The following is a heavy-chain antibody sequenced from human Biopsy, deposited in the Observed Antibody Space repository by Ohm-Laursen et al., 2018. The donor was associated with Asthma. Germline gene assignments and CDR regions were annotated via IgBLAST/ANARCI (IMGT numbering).Heavy chain of an antibody. CDR1: GYTFTSYS. Sequence: SVKVSCKASGYTFTSYSMHWMRQAPGQGLEWMGRINPNSGATNYAQKFQGRVTMTRDTSISTAYMEVSRLRSDDTAVYYCARGQKSAGDRWFDPWGQGTLVTVSS. J-gene: IGHJ5*02. CDR2: INPNSGAT. V-gene: IGHV1-2*06. CDR3: ARGQKSAGDRWFDP. D-gene: IGHD6-13*01.